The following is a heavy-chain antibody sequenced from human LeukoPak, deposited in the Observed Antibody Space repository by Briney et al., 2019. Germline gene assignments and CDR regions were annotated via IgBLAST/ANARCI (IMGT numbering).Heavy chain of an antibody. CDR2: ISSSSSHI. Sequence: GGSLRLSCAASGFTFSSCTMNWVRQAPGKGLEWVSSISSSSSHIYYADSVKGRFTISRDNAKNSLYLQMNSLRAEDTPVYYCARVVPGTGFFYWGQGTLVTVSS. J-gene: IGHJ4*02. V-gene: IGHV3-21*01. CDR1: GFTFSSCT. CDR3: ARVVPGTGFFY. D-gene: IGHD2-8*02.